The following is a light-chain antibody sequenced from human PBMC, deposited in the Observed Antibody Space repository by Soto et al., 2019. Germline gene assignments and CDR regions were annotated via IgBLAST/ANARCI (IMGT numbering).Light chain of an antibody. Sequence: IVLTQSPGTLSLSPGERVTLSWRASQSVSSSYFAWYQQKPGQAPRLLIYGASSRAGGIPGMLSSRCGRADFTLTISRQEAEDFAVYYCQQYGSSPTFGQGTKVDIK. V-gene: IGKV3-20*01. J-gene: IGKJ1*01. CDR1: QSVSSSY. CDR3: QQYGSSPT. CDR2: GAS.